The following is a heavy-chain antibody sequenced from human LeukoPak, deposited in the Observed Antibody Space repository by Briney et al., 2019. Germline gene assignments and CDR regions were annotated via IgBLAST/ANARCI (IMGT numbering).Heavy chain of an antibody. Sequence: ASVKVSCKASGYTFTSYGISWVRQAPGQGLEWMGWISAYNGNTNYAQKLQGRVTMTTDTSTSTAYIELRSLRSDDTAVYYCARAVEMATNPSFYFDYWGQGTLVTVSS. CDR1: GYTFTSYG. V-gene: IGHV1-18*01. D-gene: IGHD5-24*01. CDR3: ARAVEMATNPSFYFDY. J-gene: IGHJ4*02. CDR2: ISAYNGNT.